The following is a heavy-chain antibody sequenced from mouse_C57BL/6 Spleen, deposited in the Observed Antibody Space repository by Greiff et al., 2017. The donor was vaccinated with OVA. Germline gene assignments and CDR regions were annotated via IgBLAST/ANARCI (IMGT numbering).Heavy chain of an antibody. J-gene: IGHJ1*03. V-gene: IGHV1-22*01. CDR3: AGGNYDWYFDV. Sequence: EVQRVESGPELVKPGASVKMSCKASGYTFTDYNMHWVKQSHGKSLEWIGYINPNNGGTSYNQKFKGKATLTVNKSSSTAYMELRSLTSEDSAVYYCAGGNYDWYFDVWGTGTTVTVSS. CDR2: INPNNGGT. CDR1: GYTFTDYN. D-gene: IGHD2-1*01.